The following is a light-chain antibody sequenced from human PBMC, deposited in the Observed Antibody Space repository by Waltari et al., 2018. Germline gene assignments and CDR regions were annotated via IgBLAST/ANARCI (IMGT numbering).Light chain of an antibody. V-gene: IGLV8-61*01. CDR2: KAN. J-gene: IGLJ3*02. CDR1: SCSLPPPSY. CDR3: ALYMGSGIWV. Sequence: QTAVTQEPSVSVPPGGTVTLTRALSSCSLPPPSYPPWYQQTPGQAPRTLVYKANARSSGVPDRFSGSILGNTAALTITGAQADDESDYYCALYMGSGIWVFGGGTRLTVL.